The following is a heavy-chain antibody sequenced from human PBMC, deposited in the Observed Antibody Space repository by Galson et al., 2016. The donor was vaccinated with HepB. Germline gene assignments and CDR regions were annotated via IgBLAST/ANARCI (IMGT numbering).Heavy chain of an antibody. D-gene: IGHD6-6*01. V-gene: IGHV1-46*01. J-gene: IGHJ3*01. CDR2: INPSAGNT. CDR3: VRGIILISASYDAFHL. CDR1: GYSFTSYY. Sequence: SVKVSCKASGYSFTSYYMHWVRQAPGQGPEWMGVINPSAGNTIYAQKFQGRITMTRDTSTSTLYMELSSLTSEDTAAYYCVRGIILISASYDAFHLWGQGTMVTVSS.